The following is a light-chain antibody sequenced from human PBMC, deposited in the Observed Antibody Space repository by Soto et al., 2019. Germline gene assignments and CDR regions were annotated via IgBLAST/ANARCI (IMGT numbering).Light chain of an antibody. CDR2: DAS. CDR3: QQRSNRPKT. CDR1: QTVSSF. Sequence: EVVLTQSPATLSLSPGERATLSCRASQTVSSFLAWYQQRPGQAPRLLIYDASHRATGNPARFSGSGSGTDFTLTISSLEPEDFAVDYFQQRSNRPKTFGQGTRWIP. V-gene: IGKV3-11*01. J-gene: IGKJ1*01.